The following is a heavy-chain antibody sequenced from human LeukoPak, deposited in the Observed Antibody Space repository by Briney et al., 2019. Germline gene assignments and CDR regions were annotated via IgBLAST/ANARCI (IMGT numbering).Heavy chain of an antibody. D-gene: IGHD6-13*01. V-gene: IGHV4-39*01. CDR2: IYYSGNT. Sequence: SETLSLTCTVSGGSISSISYYWGWIRQPPGTGLEWIGTIYYSGNTYYNPSLKSRVTISVDTSKNQFSLQLSSVTAADTAVYYCARGRAYISSLFDYWGQGTLVTVSS. CDR1: GGSISSISYY. CDR3: ARGRAYISSLFDY. J-gene: IGHJ4*02.